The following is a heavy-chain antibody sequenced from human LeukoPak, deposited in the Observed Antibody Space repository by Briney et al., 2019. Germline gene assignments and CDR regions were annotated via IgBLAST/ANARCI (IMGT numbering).Heavy chain of an antibody. CDR1: GGSISSYY. Sequence: SETLSLTCTVSGGSISSYYWGWLPQPPGKGLGWNWDIYYSGSTNYNPSLKSRVTISVDTSKNQFSLKLSSVTAADTAVYYCARQGYYYDSSGYYYFDYWGQGTLVTVSS. V-gene: IGHV4-59*08. CDR2: IYYSGST. J-gene: IGHJ4*02. CDR3: ARQGYYYDSSGYYYFDY. D-gene: IGHD3-22*01.